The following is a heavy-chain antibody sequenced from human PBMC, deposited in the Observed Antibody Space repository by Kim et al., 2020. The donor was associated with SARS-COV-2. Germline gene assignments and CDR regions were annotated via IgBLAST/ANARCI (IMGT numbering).Heavy chain of an antibody. CDR3: AGDRRVLDY. CDR2: IYYSGST. J-gene: IGHJ4*02. V-gene: IGHV4-59*13. Sequence: SETLSLTCTVSGGSISSYYWSWIRQPPGKGLEWIGFIYYSGSTNYNPSLKSRVTISVDTCKNQSSLQLSSVTAADTAVYYCAGDRRVLDYWGQGTLVSVSS. D-gene: IGHD2-2*01. CDR1: GGSISSYY.